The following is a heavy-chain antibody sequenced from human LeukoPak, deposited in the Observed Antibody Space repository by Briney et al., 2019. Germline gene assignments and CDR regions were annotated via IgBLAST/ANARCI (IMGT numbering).Heavy chain of an antibody. D-gene: IGHD6-19*01. Sequence: PGGSLRLSCVASGFTFSSHGMHWIRQAPGKGLEWVAITWYDGSNTYYADFVRGRFTVSRDNSKNTLFLQMNSLRAEDTAVYYCARDRGGGISVAGYFDYWGQGALVTVSS. CDR3: ARDRGGGISVAGYFDY. CDR1: GFTFSSHG. V-gene: IGHV3-33*01. CDR2: TWYDGSNT. J-gene: IGHJ4*02.